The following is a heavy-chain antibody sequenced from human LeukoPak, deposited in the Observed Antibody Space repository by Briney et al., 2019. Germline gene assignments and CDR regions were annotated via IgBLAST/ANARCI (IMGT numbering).Heavy chain of an antibody. CDR1: GFTFINYA. J-gene: IGHJ4*02. D-gene: IGHD2-15*01. CDR3: ARHLATSGSYPLDY. CDR2: ICGNAACT. Sequence: GGSLRLSCAASGFTFINYAMSWVRQAPGRGLEWVSVICGNAACTYYADSVKGRFIISRDNSKNTMYLYLQMNSPRAEDTAVYYCARHLATSGSYPLDYWGQGTPVTVSS. V-gene: IGHV3-23*01.